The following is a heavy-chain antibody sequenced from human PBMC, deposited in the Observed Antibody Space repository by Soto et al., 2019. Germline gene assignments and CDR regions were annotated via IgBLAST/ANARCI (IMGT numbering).Heavy chain of an antibody. CDR2: ISSSSSYT. J-gene: IGHJ5*02. Sequence: GGSLRLSCAASGFTFSDYYMSWIRQAPGKGLEWVPYISSSSSYTNYADSVKGRFTISRDNAKNSLYLQMNSLRAEDTAVYYCARFGYSYGYAGWFDPWGQGTLVTVSS. CDR3: ARFGYSYGYAGWFDP. CDR1: GFTFSDYY. V-gene: IGHV3-11*06. D-gene: IGHD5-18*01.